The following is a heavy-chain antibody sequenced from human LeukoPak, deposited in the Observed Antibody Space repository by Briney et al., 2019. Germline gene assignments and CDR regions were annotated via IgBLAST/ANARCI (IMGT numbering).Heavy chain of an antibody. J-gene: IGHJ4*02. Sequence: GGSLRLSCAVSGFTFSDYYMTWIRQAPGKGLEWVSYISNTGSTIYYADSVKGRFTISRDDAKNSLYLQMNSLRAEDTAVYFCAKYNLGWYLDYWGQGILVTVSS. CDR3: AKYNLGWYLDY. D-gene: IGHD6-19*01. CDR2: ISNTGSTI. V-gene: IGHV3-11*01. CDR1: GFTFSDYY.